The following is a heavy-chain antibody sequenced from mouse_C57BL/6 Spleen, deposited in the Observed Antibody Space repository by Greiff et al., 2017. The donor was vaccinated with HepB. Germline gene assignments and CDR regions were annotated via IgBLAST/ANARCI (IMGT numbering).Heavy chain of an antibody. CDR3: AKKGETVVADAMDY. V-gene: IGHV2-5*01. CDR1: GFSLTSYG. CDR2: IWRGGST. Sequence: VKLQQSGPGLVQPSQSLSITCTVSGFSLTSYGVHWVRQSPGKGLEWLGVIWRGGSTDYNAAFMSRLSITKDNSKSQVFFKMNSLQADDTAIYYCAKKGETVVADAMDYWGQGTSVTVSS. J-gene: IGHJ4*01. D-gene: IGHD1-1*01.